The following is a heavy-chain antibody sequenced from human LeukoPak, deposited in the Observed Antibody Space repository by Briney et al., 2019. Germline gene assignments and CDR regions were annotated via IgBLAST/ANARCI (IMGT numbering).Heavy chain of an antibody. D-gene: IGHD2-15*01. J-gene: IGHJ6*03. V-gene: IGHV3-7*03. CDR2: IKQDGSEQ. CDR1: GFTFTTYW. Sequence: GGSLRLSCAASGFTFTTYWMGWVRQAPGKGLEWVANIKQDGSEQYYVDSVKGRFTISRDNAKNSLYLQMNSLRAEDTAVYYCAKASYCSGGSCYYYYYMDVWGKGTTVTVSS. CDR3: AKASYCSGGSCYYYYYMDV.